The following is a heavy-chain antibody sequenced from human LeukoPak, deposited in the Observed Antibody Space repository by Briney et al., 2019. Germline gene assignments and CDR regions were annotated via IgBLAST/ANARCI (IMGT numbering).Heavy chain of an antibody. CDR1: GGSFSGYY. D-gene: IGHD6-13*01. V-gene: IGHV4-34*01. CDR3: ARKSIVTAGRKPYDY. J-gene: IGHJ4*02. CDR2: IDHSGRT. Sequence: SETLSLTCAVYGGSFSGYYWSWIRQSPGKGLEWIGEIDHSGRTNSNASLKSRVTISVDTSKNQFSLRLSSVTAAGTAVYYCARKSIVTAGRKPYDYWDQGALVTVSS.